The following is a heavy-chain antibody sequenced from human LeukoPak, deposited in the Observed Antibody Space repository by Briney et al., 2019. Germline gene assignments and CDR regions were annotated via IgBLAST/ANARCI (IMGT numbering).Heavy chain of an antibody. D-gene: IGHD5-18*01. CDR2: ISGSGGTT. J-gene: IGHJ4*02. Sequence: GGSLRLSCAASGFTFSNYAMSWVRQAPGEGLEWVSGISGSGGTTYYADSVKGRFTISRDYSKNTLYLQMNSLRAEDTAVYYCARVLPGYSYNPEYWGQGTLVTVSS. V-gene: IGHV3-23*01. CDR1: GFTFSNYA. CDR3: ARVLPGYSYNPEY.